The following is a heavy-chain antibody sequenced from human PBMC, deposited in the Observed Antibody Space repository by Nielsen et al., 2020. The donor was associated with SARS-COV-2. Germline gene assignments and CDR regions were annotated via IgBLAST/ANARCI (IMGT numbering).Heavy chain of an antibody. CDR2: IVALFGSA. CDR1: GGTFSNYE. J-gene: IGHJ6*02. CDR3: ARVECSGSTCNYYYGMDV. Sequence: SVKVSCKTFGGTFSNYEISWVRQAPGQGLEWMGGIVALFGSAKYSQTFQGRVTITADRSTSTAYMEVSSLRSEDTAVYYCARVECSGSTCNYYYGMDVWGQGTTVTV. D-gene: IGHD2-15*01. V-gene: IGHV1-69*06.